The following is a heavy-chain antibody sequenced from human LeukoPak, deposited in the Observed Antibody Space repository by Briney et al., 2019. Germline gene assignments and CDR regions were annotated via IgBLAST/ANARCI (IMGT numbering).Heavy chain of an antibody. CDR2: IYSGGTT. D-gene: IGHD4-17*01. CDR3: AREYGDYVYY. CDR1: GFTVSSNY. V-gene: IGHV3-66*01. Sequence: GGSLRLSCAASGFTVSSNYMRWVRQAPGKGLEWVSVIYSGGTTYYADSVKGRFTIPRDNSKNTLYLQMNSLRAEDTAVYYCAREYGDYVYYWGQGTLVTVSS. J-gene: IGHJ4*02.